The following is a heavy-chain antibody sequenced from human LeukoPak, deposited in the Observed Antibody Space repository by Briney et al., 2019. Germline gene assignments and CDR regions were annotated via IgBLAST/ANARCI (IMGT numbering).Heavy chain of an antibody. CDR3: ARRDSYGLDY. CDR2: IYYSGST. V-gene: IGHV4-39*01. Sequence: PSETLPLTCTVSGGSISSSSYYWGWIRQPPGKGLEWIGSIYYSGSTYYNPSLKSRVTISVDTSKNQFSLKLSSVTAADTAVYYCARRDSYGLDYWGQGTLVTVSS. CDR1: GGSISSSSYY. J-gene: IGHJ4*02. D-gene: IGHD5-18*01.